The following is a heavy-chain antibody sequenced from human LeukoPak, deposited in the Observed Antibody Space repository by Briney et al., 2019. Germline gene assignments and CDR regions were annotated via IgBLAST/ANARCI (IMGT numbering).Heavy chain of an antibody. CDR1: GFTFSTYA. J-gene: IGHJ4*02. D-gene: IGHD3-10*01. V-gene: IGHV3-23*01. CDR3: ALGYASGSSLLSPLDY. CDR2: IIVSAGGT. Sequence: GGSLRLSCAASGFTFSTYAMSWVRQAPGAGLERVSGIIVSAGGTSYADSVRGRFTISRDNSKNTLYLQMNSLRAEDTAVYYCALGYASGSSLLSPLDYWGQGTLVTVSS.